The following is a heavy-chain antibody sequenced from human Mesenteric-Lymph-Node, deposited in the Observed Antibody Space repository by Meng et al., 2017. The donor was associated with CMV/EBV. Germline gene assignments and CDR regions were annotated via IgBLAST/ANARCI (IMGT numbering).Heavy chain of an antibody. J-gene: IGHJ4*02. CDR3: ARGGDSSSFGY. CDR2: ISWDGGST. Sequence: GESLKISCAASGFTFDDYTMHWVRQAPGKGLEWVSLISWDGGSTYYADSVKGRFTISRDNARNTLFLQMNSLRGDDTATYYCARGGDSSSFGYWGQGTLVTVSS. CDR1: GFTFDDYT. D-gene: IGHD6-6*01. V-gene: IGHV3-43*01.